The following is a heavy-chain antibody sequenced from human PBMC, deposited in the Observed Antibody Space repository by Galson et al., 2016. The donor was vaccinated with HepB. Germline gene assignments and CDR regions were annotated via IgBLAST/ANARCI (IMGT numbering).Heavy chain of an antibody. J-gene: IGHJ4*02. D-gene: IGHD3-10*01. CDR2: ISPSSRYK. CDR3: ARAQGDTSGDDGHLDY. V-gene: IGHV3-21*01. CDR1: GFTFRSYT. Sequence: SLRLSCAASGFTFRSYTMNWVRQAPGKGLEWVSSISPSSRYKHWAGSLEGRFAISRDNARNSVFLHLNSLRAEDTAVYYCARAQGDTSGDDGHLDYWGQGTLVTVFS.